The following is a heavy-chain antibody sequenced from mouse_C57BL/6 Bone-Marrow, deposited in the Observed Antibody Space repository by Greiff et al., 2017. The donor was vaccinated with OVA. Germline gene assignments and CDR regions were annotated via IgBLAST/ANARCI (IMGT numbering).Heavy chain of an antibody. J-gene: IGHJ3*01. CDR1: GYTFTSYG. CDR3: SSALMVRSWLAY. V-gene: IGHV1-81*01. Sequence: VHLQQSGAELARPGASVKLSCKASGYTFTSYGISWVKQRTGQGLEWIGAIYPRSGNTYYHEKFKGKATMTADTSSSTAYLELRRLPSEASAVYLCSSALMVRSWLAYWGQGTLVTVSA. D-gene: IGHD1-1*02. CDR2: IYPRSGNT.